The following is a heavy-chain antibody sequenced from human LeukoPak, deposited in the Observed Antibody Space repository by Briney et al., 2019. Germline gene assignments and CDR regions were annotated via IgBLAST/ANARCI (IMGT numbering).Heavy chain of an antibody. CDR2: ISAYNGNT. V-gene: IGHV1-18*01. J-gene: IGHJ5*02. Sequence: ASVKVSFKASGYTFTSYGISWVRQAPGQGLEWMGWISAYNGNTNYAQKLQGRVTMTTDTSTGTAYMELRSLRSDDTAVYYCARGNDFWSGYFVRENWFDPWGQGTLVTVSS. CDR1: GYTFTSYG. CDR3: ARGNDFWSGYFVRENWFDP. D-gene: IGHD3-3*01.